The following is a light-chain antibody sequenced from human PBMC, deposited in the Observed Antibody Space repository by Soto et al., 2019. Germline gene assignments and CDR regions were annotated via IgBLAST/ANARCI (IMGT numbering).Light chain of an antibody. V-gene: IGLV1-44*01. CDR2: SDN. CDR1: NSNIGTHA. CDR3: AAWDDSLNVL. J-gene: IGLJ2*01. Sequence: QSVLTQSPSASGTLGQRVTISCSGSNSNIGTHAVNWYRQLPGTAPKLVIYSDNQRPSGVPDRFSGSKSGTSASLAISGLQSEDEADYYCAAWDDSLNVLFGGGTKLTVL.